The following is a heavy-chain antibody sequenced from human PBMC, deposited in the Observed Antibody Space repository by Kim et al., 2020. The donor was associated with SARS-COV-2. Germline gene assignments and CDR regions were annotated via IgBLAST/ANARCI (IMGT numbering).Heavy chain of an antibody. V-gene: IGHV1-8*01. CDR3: ARGKVAGSGTNDYFDY. CDR1: GYTFTSYD. Sequence: ASVKVSCKASGYTFTSYDINWVRQATGQGLEWMGWVNPGSGNTGYAQKFQGGITMTRNTSISTAYMERSSLRSEDTAVYYCARGKVAGSGTNDYFDYWGQGTLVTVSS. D-gene: IGHD3-10*01. J-gene: IGHJ4*02. CDR2: VNPGSGNT.